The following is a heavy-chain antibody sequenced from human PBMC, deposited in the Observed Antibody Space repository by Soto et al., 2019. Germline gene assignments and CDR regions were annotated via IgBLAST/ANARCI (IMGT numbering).Heavy chain of an antibody. Sequence: SETLSLTCTVSGGSISSYYWSWIRQPPGKGLEWIGYIYYSGSTNYNPSLKSRVTISVDASKNQFSLKLSSVTAADTAVYYCARERSLNVRGASNYYIAVRGQGTTVTVYS. CDR2: IYYSGST. CDR1: GGSISSYY. CDR3: ARERSLNVRGASNYYIAV. D-gene: IGHD3-10*02. J-gene: IGHJ6*03. V-gene: IGHV4-59*01.